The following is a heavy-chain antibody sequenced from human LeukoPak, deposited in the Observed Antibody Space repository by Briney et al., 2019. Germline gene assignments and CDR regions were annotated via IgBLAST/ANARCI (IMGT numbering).Heavy chain of an antibody. CDR3: ATEGTVTTEYYFDY. D-gene: IGHD4-17*01. V-gene: IGHV1-24*01. J-gene: IGHJ4*02. CDR1: GYTLTELS. Sequence: ASVNVSCKVSGYTLTELSMHWVRQAPGKGLEWMGGFDPEDGETIYAQKFQGRVTMTEDTSTDTAYMELSSLRSGDTAVYYCATEGTVTTEYYFDYWGQGTLVTVSS. CDR2: FDPEDGET.